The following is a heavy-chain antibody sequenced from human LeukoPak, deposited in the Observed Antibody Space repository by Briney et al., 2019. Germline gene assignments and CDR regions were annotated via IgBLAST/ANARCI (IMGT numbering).Heavy chain of an antibody. V-gene: IGHV4-39*07. D-gene: IGHD3-10*01. CDR2: IYYDGTT. J-gene: IGHJ4*02. CDR3: ARVSFYYGSGSLDY. CDR1: GGSISSSLYY. Sequence: PSETLSLTCTVSGGSISSSLYYWTWIRQPPGKGLEWIGNIYYDGTTSYKSSLKSRVTISIDASKNQFSLNLNSVTAADTAVYFCARVSFYYGSGSLDYWGQGTLVTVSS.